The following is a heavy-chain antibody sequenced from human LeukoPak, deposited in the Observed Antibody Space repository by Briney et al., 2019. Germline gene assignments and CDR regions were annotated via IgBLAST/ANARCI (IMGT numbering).Heavy chain of an antibody. CDR2: INQDGSVK. V-gene: IGHV3-7*04. CDR3: ARGRPMRY. J-gene: IGHJ4*02. Sequence: PGGSLRLSCAASEFTFSSYWMTWVRQAPREGLEWVANINQDGSVKYYVDSVKGRFTISRDNAKNSVYLQMNSLRAEDAAVYYCARGRPMRYWGQGTLVTVSS. CDR1: EFTFSSYW.